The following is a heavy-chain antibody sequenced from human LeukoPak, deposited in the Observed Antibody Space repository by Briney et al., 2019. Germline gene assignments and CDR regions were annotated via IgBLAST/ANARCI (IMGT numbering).Heavy chain of an antibody. CDR2: ISAYNGNT. Sequence: GASVKVSCKASGYTFTSYGISRVRQAPGQGLEWMGWISAYNGNTNYAQKLQGRVTMTTDTSTSTAYMELRSLRSHDTAVYYCARDSAAAGSFDYWGQGTLVTVSS. J-gene: IGHJ4*02. D-gene: IGHD6-13*01. CDR3: ARDSAAAGSFDY. V-gene: IGHV1-18*01. CDR1: GYTFTSYG.